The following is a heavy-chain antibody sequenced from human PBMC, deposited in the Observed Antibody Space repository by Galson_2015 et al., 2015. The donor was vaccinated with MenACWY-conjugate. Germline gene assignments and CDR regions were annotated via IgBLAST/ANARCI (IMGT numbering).Heavy chain of an antibody. CDR3: ARDQQGYNSSLYRSFDY. Sequence: SLRLSCAASGFNIRSYAMHWIRQAPGKGLEWVAVSSYDGSQTHYADSVKGRFTFSRDNSKNTLYLQMNSLRDEDTAVYYCARDQQGYNSSLYRSFDYWGQGTLVTVSS. J-gene: IGHJ4*02. V-gene: IGHV3-30*04. CDR1: GFNIRSYA. CDR2: SSYDGSQT. D-gene: IGHD6-13*01.